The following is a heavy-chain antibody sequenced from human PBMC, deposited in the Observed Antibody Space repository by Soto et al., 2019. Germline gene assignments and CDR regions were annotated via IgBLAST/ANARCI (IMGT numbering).Heavy chain of an antibody. Sequence: ASVKVSCKASGYTFTGYGISWVRQAPGQGLEWLGWISAYNGNTNYAQKLQGRVTMTTDTSTSTAYMELRSLRSDDTAVYYCAREASYRAARPHYYGMDVWGQGTTVTV. D-gene: IGHD6-6*01. CDR3: AREASYRAARPHYYGMDV. CDR2: ISAYNGNT. CDR1: GYTFTGYG. V-gene: IGHV1-18*01. J-gene: IGHJ6*02.